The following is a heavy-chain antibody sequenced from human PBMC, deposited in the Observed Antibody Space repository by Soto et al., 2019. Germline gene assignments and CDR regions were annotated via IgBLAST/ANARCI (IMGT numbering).Heavy chain of an antibody. J-gene: IGHJ4*02. D-gene: IGHD6-13*01. CDR1: GFTFSSYA. Sequence: EVQLVESGGGLVQPGGSLRLSCAASGFTFSSYAMHWVRQAPGKGLEYVSAISSNGGSTYYANSVKCRFTISRDNSKNPLYLQMGSLRAEHMAVYYCARLNTITAAFDYWGQGTLVTFSA. V-gene: IGHV3-64*01. CDR3: ARLNTITAAFDY. CDR2: ISSNGGST.